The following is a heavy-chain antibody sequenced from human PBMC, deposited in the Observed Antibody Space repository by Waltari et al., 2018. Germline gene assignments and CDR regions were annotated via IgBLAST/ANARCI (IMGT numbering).Heavy chain of an antibody. J-gene: IGHJ4*02. CDR1: GFTFSSYA. Sequence: QVQLVESGGGVVQPGRSLRLSCAASGFTFSSYAMHWVRQAPGKGLEWVAVISYDGSNKYYADSVKGRFTISRDNSKNTLYLQMNSLRAEDTAVYYCARDLTGIAVAGERVDYWGQGTLVTVSS. V-gene: IGHV3-30*07. D-gene: IGHD6-19*01. CDR2: ISYDGSNK. CDR3: ARDLTGIAVAGERVDY.